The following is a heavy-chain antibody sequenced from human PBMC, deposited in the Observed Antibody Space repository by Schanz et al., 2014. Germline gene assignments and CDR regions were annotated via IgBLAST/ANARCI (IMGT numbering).Heavy chain of an antibody. D-gene: IGHD3-22*01. J-gene: IGHJ4*02. CDR3: AKDPSHGDYDYYFDY. Sequence: VQLVESGGGLVKPGGSLRLSCAASGFTFSSYAMHWVRQAPGKGLEWVAVISYDGRNKYYADSVKGRFTISRDNSKNTLYLQMNSRRAEDTAVYYCAKDPSHGDYDYYFDYWGQGTLVTVSS. V-gene: IGHV3-30-3*01. CDR2: ISYDGRNK. CDR1: GFTFSSYA.